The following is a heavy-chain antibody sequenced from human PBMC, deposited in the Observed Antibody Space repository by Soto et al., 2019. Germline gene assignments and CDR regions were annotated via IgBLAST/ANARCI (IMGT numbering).Heavy chain of an antibody. J-gene: IGHJ4*02. V-gene: IGHV4-61*01. Sequence: SETQSLTCTVSGGSVSSGSYYWSLIRQPPGKGLEWIGYIYYSGSTNYNPSLKSRVTISVDTSKNQFSLKLSSVTAADKAVYYWARDYTGRLTPFFAYWGKGTLVTVSS. CDR3: ARDYTGRLTPFFAY. CDR2: IYYSGST. CDR1: GGSVSSGSYY. D-gene: IGHD3-16*01.